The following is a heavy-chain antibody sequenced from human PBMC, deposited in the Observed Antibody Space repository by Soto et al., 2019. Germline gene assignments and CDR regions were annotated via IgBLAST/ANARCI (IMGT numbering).Heavy chain of an antibody. J-gene: IGHJ4*02. CDR2: IWYDGSNK. D-gene: IGHD2-8*01. CDR3: ARDGYCTNGACYNGEDY. Sequence: QVQLVESGGGVVQPGRSLRLSCAASGFTFSSYGMHWVRQAPGKGLEWVAIIWYDGSNKYYADSVKGRFTISRDNSKNTLSLQMNRLRAEDTAVYYCARDGYCTNGACYNGEDYWGQGTLVTVSS. CDR1: GFTFSSYG. V-gene: IGHV3-33*01.